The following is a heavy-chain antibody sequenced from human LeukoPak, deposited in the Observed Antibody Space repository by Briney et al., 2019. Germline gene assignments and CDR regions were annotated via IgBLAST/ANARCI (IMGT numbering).Heavy chain of an antibody. J-gene: IGHJ4*02. Sequence: GGSLRLSCAASGFTFNDYGMSWVRQAPGKGLEWVSGINWNGGRTGYADSMKGRFTISRDNAKNSLYLQMNSLRAEDTALYYCARDPGYDYGDREIDYWGQGTLVTVSS. D-gene: IGHD4-17*01. CDR1: GFTFNDYG. CDR3: ARDPGYDYGDREIDY. CDR2: INWNGGRT. V-gene: IGHV3-20*04.